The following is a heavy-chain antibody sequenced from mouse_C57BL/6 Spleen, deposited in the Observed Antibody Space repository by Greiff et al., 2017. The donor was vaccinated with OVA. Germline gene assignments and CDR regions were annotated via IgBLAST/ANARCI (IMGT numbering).Heavy chain of an antibody. CDR1: GFTFSDYY. D-gene: IGHD1-1*01. Sequence: DVKLVESEGGLVQPGSSMKLSCTASGFTFSDYYMAWVRQVPEKGLEWVANINYDGSSTYYLDSLKSRFIISRDNAKNILYLQMSSLKSEDTATYYCAREDTKRGAYWGQGTLVTVSA. J-gene: IGHJ3*01. CDR2: INYDGSST. V-gene: IGHV5-16*01. CDR3: AREDTKRGAY.